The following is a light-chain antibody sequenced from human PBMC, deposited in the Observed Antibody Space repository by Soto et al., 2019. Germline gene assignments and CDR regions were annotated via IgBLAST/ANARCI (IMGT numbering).Light chain of an antibody. CDR3: HQGDNFPLT. J-gene: IGKJ2*01. CDR1: QGISSS. Sequence: DIQMTQSPPSVSASVGDNVTVTCRASQGISSSLAWYQQKPGKAPKLLIYGASTVQSGVPSRFRGTGSGTDFTLTITGLQPEDFASYFCHQGDNFPLTFGQGTRVDMK. CDR2: GAS. V-gene: IGKV1-12*01.